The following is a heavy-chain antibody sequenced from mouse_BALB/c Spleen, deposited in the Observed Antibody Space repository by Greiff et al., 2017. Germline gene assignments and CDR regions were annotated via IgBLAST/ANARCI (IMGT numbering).Heavy chain of an antibody. Sequence: LVESGAELMKPGASVKISCKATGYTFSSYWIEWVKQRPGHGLEWIGEILPGSGSTNYNEKFKGKATFTADTSSNTAYMQLSSLTSEDSAVYYCARDGNYDYYAMDYWGQGTSVTVSS. CDR1: GYTFSSYW. D-gene: IGHD2-1*01. V-gene: IGHV1-9*01. J-gene: IGHJ4*01. CDR3: ARDGNYDYYAMDY. CDR2: ILPGSGST.